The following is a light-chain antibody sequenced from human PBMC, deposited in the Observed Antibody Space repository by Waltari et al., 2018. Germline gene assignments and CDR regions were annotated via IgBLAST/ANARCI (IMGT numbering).Light chain of an antibody. CDR2: SAS. Sequence: DIQMTQSPSSLSTSVGDRVTITCRASQSISNYLNWYQQKPGKAPKLLIYSASTLQSGVPSRFSGSGSGTDFNLTISSLQPEDFVTYYCQQSYSTPRTFGQGTRLEIK. V-gene: IGKV1-39*01. CDR1: QSISNY. CDR3: QQSYSTPRT. J-gene: IGKJ2*01.